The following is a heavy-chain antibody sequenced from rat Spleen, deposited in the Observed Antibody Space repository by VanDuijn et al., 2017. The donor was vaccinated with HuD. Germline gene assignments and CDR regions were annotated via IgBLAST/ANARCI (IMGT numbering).Heavy chain of an antibody. CDR1: GFTFSNYD. V-gene: IGHV5-7*01. CDR3: ARQLYHYVMDA. J-gene: IGHJ4*01. Sequence: EVQLVESGGGLVQPGRSMKLSCAASGFTFSNYDMAWVRQAPKKGLEWVATISYDGSSTYYRDSVKGRFTISRDNAKSTLYLQMNSLRSEDTATYYCARQLYHYVMDAWGQGASVTVSS. D-gene: IGHD1-2*01. CDR2: ISYDGSST.